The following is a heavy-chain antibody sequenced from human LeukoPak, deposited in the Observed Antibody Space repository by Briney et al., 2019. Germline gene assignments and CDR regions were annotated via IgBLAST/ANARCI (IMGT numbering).Heavy chain of an antibody. CDR2: INSDGSNT. CDR1: GFTFSTYW. D-gene: IGHD2-2*01. CDR3: ATYSSSNGREFQY. V-gene: IGHV3-74*01. Sequence: GGSLRLSCVASGFTFSTYWMHWARQDPGKGLVWVSRINSDGSNTIYTDSVKGRFTISRDNAKNTLYLQMNSLRPEDTAVYYCATYSSSNGREFQYWGQGTLVTVSS. J-gene: IGHJ1*01.